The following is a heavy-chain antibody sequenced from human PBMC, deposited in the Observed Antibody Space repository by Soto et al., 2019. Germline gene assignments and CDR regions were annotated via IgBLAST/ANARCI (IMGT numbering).Heavy chain of an antibody. CDR1: GGSISSYY. D-gene: IGHD6-6*01. CDR2: IYYSGST. J-gene: IGHJ6*03. Sequence: PSETLSLTCTVSGGSISSYYWSWIRQPPGKGLEWIGYIYYSGSTNYNPSLKSRVTISVDTSKNQFSLKLSSVTAADTAVYYCARSVARLRGCCYYYYMDVWGKGTTVTVSS. CDR3: ARSVARLRGCCYYYYMDV. V-gene: IGHV4-59*08.